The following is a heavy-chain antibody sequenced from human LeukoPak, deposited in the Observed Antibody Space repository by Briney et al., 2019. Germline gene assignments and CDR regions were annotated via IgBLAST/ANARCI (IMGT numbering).Heavy chain of an antibody. CDR2: VKQDGSEK. CDR3: ARDNMVPGVTYFDY. Sequence: PGGSLRLSCAASGFTFSTYWMTWVRQAPGKGLEWVANVKQDGSEKYYVDSVKGRFTISRDNAKNSLYLQMNSLRAEDTALYYCARDNMVPGVTYFDYWGQGTLVTVSS. V-gene: IGHV3-7*05. D-gene: IGHD3-10*01. CDR1: GFTFSTYW. J-gene: IGHJ4*02.